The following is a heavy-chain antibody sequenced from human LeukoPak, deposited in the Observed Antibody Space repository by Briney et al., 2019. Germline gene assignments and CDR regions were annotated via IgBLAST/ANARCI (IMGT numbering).Heavy chain of an antibody. Sequence: GGSLRLSCAASGFTFSSSEMNWVRQAPGKGLEWVSGISWNSGSIGYADSVKGRFTISRDNAKNSLYLQMNSLRAEDTALYYCAKEDIVVVPAAIRRRGMDVWGQGTTVTVSS. CDR1: GFTFSSSE. D-gene: IGHD2-2*02. J-gene: IGHJ6*02. CDR2: ISWNSGSI. CDR3: AKEDIVVVPAAIRRRGMDV. V-gene: IGHV3-9*01.